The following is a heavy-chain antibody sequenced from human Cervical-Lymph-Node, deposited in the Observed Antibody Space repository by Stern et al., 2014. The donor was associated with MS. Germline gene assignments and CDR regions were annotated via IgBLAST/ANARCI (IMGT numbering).Heavy chain of an antibody. CDR2: IDPGDSNT. J-gene: IGHJ5*02. CDR1: GYMFASHW. V-gene: IGHV5-51*01. D-gene: IGHD4-23*01. CDR3: ARVNGGNSDWFDP. Sequence: VQLMQSGAEVKKPGESLKISCKASGYMFASHWIGWVRQMPGKGLEWMGIIDPGDSNTIYSPSSQGQVTISVDKSTSTAYLQWSSLKASDTAMYYCARVNGGNSDWFDPWGQGTLVTVSS.